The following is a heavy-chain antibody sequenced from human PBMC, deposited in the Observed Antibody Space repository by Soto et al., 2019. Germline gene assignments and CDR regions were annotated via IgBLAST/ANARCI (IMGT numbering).Heavy chain of an antibody. Sequence: PGGSLRLSCGTSGFTFRNYWMSWVRQAPGKGLEWVANIKQDGSEKYYVDSVKGRFTISRDNAKNSVYLQMNSLRVEDTAVYYSARDKYYGPGNDYWGQGTLVTVSS. D-gene: IGHD3-10*01. CDR3: ARDKYYGPGNDY. J-gene: IGHJ4*02. CDR1: GFTFRNYW. V-gene: IGHV3-7*05. CDR2: IKQDGSEK.